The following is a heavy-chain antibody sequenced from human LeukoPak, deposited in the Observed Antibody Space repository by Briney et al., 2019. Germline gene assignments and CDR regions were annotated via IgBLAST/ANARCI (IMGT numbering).Heavy chain of an antibody. D-gene: IGHD3-10*01. CDR1: GFTVSNNY. CDR2: IYYSGST. CDR3: ARHRSTFAMVRGVIGYYYYMDV. V-gene: IGHV4-39*01. J-gene: IGHJ6*03. Sequence: GSLRLSCAASGFTVSNNYMNWVRQAPGKGLQWIGSIYYSGSTYYNPSLKSRVTISVDTSKNQFSLKLSSVTAADTAVYYCARHRSTFAMVRGVIGYYYYMDVWGKGTTVTVSS.